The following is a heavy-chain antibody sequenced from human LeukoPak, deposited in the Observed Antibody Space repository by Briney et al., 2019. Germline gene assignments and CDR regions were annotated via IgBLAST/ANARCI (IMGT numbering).Heavy chain of an antibody. V-gene: IGHV4-39*01. Sequence: SETLSLTCTVSGGPISSSSYYWGWIRQPPGKGLEWIGSIYYSGSTYYNPSLKSRVTISVDTSKNQFSLKLSSVTAADTAVYYCECSGSYINYFDYWGQGTLVTVSS. D-gene: IGHD3-10*02. J-gene: IGHJ4*02. CDR3: ECSGSYINYFDY. CDR1: GGPISSSSYY. CDR2: IYYSGST.